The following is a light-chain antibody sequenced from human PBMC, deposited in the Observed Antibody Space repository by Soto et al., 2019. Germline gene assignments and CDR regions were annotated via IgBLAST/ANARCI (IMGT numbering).Light chain of an antibody. V-gene: IGKV1-39*01. CDR2: AAS. CDR3: QQSYSTPLYT. J-gene: IGKJ2*01. Sequence: DIQMTQSPSSLSASVGDRVTITCRASQSISSYLNWYQQKPGKAPKLLIYAASSLQSGVPARFSGSGSGTDFTLTIRSPQPEDFATYDCQQSYSTPLYTFGQGTKLEIK. CDR1: QSISSY.